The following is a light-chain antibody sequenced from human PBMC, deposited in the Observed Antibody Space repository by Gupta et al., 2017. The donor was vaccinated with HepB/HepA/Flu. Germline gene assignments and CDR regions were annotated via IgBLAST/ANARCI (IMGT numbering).Light chain of an antibody. J-gene: IGLJ3*02. CDR3: CSYAGSSTLV. Sequence: QSALTQPASVSGSPGQSITIAGTGTSSDVGSYNLVSWYQQPPGKAHKLMIYEVSKRPSGVSNRFSGSKSGNTASLTISGLQAEDEADYYCCSYAGSSTLVFGGGTKLTVL. CDR2: EVS. V-gene: IGLV2-23*02. CDR1: SSDVGSYNL.